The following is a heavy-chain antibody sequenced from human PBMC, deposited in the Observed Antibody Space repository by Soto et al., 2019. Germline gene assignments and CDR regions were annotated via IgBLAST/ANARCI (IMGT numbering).Heavy chain of an antibody. V-gene: IGHV1-18*03. J-gene: IGHJ4*02. D-gene: IGHD5-12*01. CDR3: ARDRTMRGYSGYDLGY. Sequence: VNLSCKASGYTFTIYVSGCVRQAPGQGLEWMGWISAYNGNTNYAQKLQGRVTMTTDTSTSTAYMELRSLRSDDLVVYFCARDRTMRGYSGYDLGYWGQATLLTVSS. CDR2: ISAYNGNT. CDR1: GYTFTIYV.